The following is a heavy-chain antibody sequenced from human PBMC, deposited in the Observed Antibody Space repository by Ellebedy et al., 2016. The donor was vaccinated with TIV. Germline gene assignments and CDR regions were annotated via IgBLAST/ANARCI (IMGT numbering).Heavy chain of an antibody. CDR2: VYHRGNT. V-gene: IGHV4-34*01. D-gene: IGHD5-18*01. J-gene: IGHJ4*02. Sequence: SETLSLTCAVYGGSFSGYYWSWIRQPPGKGLEWIGEVYHRGNTNYNPSLKSRVTMSIDTSKNQYSLNLSSVTAADTAVYYCARGERDTSVIIFDYWGQGTLVAVSS. CDR1: GGSFSGYY. CDR3: ARGERDTSVIIFDY.